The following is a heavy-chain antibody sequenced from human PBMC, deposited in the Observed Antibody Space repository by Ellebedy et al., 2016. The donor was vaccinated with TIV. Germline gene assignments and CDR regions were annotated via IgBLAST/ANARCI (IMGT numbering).Heavy chain of an antibody. CDR1: GGSISSSSYY. CDR2: IYYSGST. Sequence: MPSETLSLTCTVSGGSISSSSYYWGWIRQPPGKGLEWIGSIYYSGSTYYNPSLKRRVTISVDTSKNQFSLKLSSVTAADTAVYYCAKPWWLAPPVSVGVGPDNWFDPWGQGTLVTVSS. J-gene: IGHJ5*02. D-gene: IGHD6-19*01. CDR3: AKPWWLAPPVSVGVGPDNWFDP. V-gene: IGHV4-39*07.